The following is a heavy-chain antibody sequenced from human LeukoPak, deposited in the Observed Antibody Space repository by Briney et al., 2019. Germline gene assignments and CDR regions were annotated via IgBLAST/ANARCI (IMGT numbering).Heavy chain of an antibody. CDR2: IDPSDSYT. Sequence: ASVKVSCKASGYTFTSYGISWVRQMPGKGLEWMGRIDPSDSYTKYSPSFQGHVTISADKSISTVYLQWSSLKASDIAMYYCVRDRAAGQGDYWGQGTLVTVSS. CDR1: GYTFTSYG. D-gene: IGHD6-13*01. V-gene: IGHV5-10-1*01. CDR3: VRDRAAGQGDY. J-gene: IGHJ4*02.